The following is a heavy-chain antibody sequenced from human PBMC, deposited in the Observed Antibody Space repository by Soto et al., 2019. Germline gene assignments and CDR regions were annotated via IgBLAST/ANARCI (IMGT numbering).Heavy chain of an antibody. CDR2: LNNDGSRT. V-gene: IGHV3-74*02. D-gene: IGHD1-26*01. Sequence: EVQLAESVGVLVQPGGSLRLSCAASGFTVSTHWMHWVRNAPGTGRVLVSRLNNDGSRTDYADSVAGRFTISRDDAKNTRYLQRNNLRAQDKAVYYCARGGSGRYGAYYTFDVWGQGTTCTVAS. CDR1: GFTVSTHW. J-gene: IGHJ6*02. CDR3: ARGGSGRYGAYYTFDV.